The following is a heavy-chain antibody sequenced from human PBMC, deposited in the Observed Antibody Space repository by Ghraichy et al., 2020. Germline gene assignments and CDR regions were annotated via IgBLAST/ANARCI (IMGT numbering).Heavy chain of an antibody. J-gene: IGHJ4*02. CDR2: VDHGGRT. CDR3: ATKDGTEWMIDY. V-gene: IGHV4-34*01. D-gene: IGHD3-3*01. Sequence: SETLSLTCAVYGGSFSGYYFSWIRQPPGRGLEWIGEVDHGGRTNYSPSLKSRVTVSLDTTKFHFSLQLRSVTAADTAVYYCATKDGTEWMIDYWGRGTLVSVSS. CDR1: GGSFSGYY.